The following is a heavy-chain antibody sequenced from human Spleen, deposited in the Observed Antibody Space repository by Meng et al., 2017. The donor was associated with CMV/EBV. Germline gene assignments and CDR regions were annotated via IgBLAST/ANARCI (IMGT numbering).Heavy chain of an antibody. D-gene: IGHD1-26*01. Sequence: GGSLRLSCAASGFTFSSYSMNWVRQAPGKGLEWVGRIRSKANSYATAYAASVKGRFTISRDDSKNTAYLQMNSLKTEDTAVYYCTTESGSYSLPNYWGQGTLVTVSS. CDR2: IRSKANSYAT. CDR1: GFTFSSYS. J-gene: IGHJ4*02. V-gene: IGHV3-73*01. CDR3: TTESGSYSLPNY.